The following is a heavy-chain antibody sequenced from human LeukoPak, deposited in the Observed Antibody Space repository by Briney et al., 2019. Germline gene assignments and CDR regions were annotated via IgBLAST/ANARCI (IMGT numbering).Heavy chain of an antibody. Sequence: AGGSLRLSCAASGFIVSSSYLSWVRQAPGKGLEWISLIYSDGSTFYEGSVKGRFSISRDNSKNTLSLQMNSLRGEDTAVYYCARVEPATARFDHWGQGTLVTVSS. D-gene: IGHD1-1*01. CDR1: GFIVSSSY. CDR3: ARVEPATARFDH. V-gene: IGHV3-53*01. CDR2: IYSDGST. J-gene: IGHJ4*02.